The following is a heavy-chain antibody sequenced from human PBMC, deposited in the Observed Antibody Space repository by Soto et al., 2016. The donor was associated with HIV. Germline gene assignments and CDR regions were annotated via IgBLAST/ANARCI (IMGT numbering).Heavy chain of an antibody. V-gene: IGHV3-30*03. CDR1: GMTFSVYD. D-gene: IGHD2-21*01. CDR3: ASRSAPIRY. J-gene: IGHJ4*02. CDR2: ISYDGSKK. Sequence: VQLVESGGGVVQPGRSLRLSCVASGMTFSVYDMQWVRQAPVKGLEWVAAISYDGSKKYYGDSVKGRFTISRDNSKNTVYLQMNSLRNEDTAVYYCASRSAPIRYWGQGTRVAVSS.